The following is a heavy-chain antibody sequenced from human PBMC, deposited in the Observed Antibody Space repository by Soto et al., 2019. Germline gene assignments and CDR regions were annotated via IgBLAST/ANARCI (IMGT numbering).Heavy chain of an antibody. D-gene: IGHD3-9*01. Sequence: SVKVSCKASGGTFSSNAISWVRQAPGQGLEWMGGIIPIYASPNYAQTFQGRVTVTADKATSTAYLELSRLKFADSAIYYCAVAVTGSRSPLPHGGQGPLFPV. CDR2: IIPIYASP. CDR1: GGTFSSNA. CDR3: AVAVTGSRSPLPH. V-gene: IGHV1-69*06. J-gene: IGHJ4*02.